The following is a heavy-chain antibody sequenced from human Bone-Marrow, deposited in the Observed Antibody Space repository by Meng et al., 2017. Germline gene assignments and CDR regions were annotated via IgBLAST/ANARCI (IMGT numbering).Heavy chain of an antibody. CDR3: ARASLSILRYFDWLLPPFDY. CDR1: GGSISSSSYY. CDR2: IYYSGST. D-gene: IGHD3-9*01. V-gene: IGHV4-39*07. Sequence: SETLSLTCTVSGGSISSSSYYWGWIRQPPGKGLEWIGSIYYSGSTYYNPSLKSRVTISVDTSKNQFSLKLSSVTAADTAVYYYARASLSILRYFDWLLPPFDYWGQGTLVTVSS. J-gene: IGHJ4*02.